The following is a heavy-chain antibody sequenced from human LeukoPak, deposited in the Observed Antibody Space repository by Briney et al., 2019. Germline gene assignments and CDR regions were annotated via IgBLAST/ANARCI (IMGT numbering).Heavy chain of an antibody. D-gene: IGHD6-6*01. CDR3: ARVYSSSSDAFDI. J-gene: IGHJ3*02. CDR1: GGSISSYY. Sequence: SETLSLSCTVSGGSISSYYWSWIRQPPGKGLEWIGYIYYSGSTNYNPSLKSRVTISVDTSKNRFSLKLSSVTAADTAVYYCARVYSSSSDAFDIWGQGTMVTVSS. CDR2: IYYSGST. V-gene: IGHV4-59*01.